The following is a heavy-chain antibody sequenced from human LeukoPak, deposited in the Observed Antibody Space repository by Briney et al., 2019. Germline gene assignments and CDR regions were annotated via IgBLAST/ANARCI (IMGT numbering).Heavy chain of an antibody. D-gene: IGHD6-13*01. Sequence: GGSLRLSCAASGFTVSSNYMSWVRQAPGKGLEWVSVIYSGGSTYYADSVKGRFTISRDNSKNTLYLQMNSLRAEDTAVYYRARGGAAAGPDYYFDYWGQGTLVTVSS. J-gene: IGHJ4*02. CDR1: GFTVSSNY. CDR2: IYSGGST. V-gene: IGHV3-66*01. CDR3: ARGGAAAGPDYYFDY.